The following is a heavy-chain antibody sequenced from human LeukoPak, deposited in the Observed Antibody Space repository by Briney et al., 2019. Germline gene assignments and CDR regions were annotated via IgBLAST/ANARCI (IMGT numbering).Heavy chain of an antibody. CDR2: INHSGST. CDR3: ARSLRVLYYDSSGRYFDY. V-gene: IGHV4-34*01. CDR1: GGSFSGYY. Sequence: PSETLSLTCAVYGGSFSGYYWSWIRQPPGKGLEWIGEINHSGSTNYNPSLKSRVTISVDTSKNQSSLKLSSVTAADTAVYYCARSLRVLYYDSSGRYFDYWGQGTLVTVSS. D-gene: IGHD3-22*01. J-gene: IGHJ4*02.